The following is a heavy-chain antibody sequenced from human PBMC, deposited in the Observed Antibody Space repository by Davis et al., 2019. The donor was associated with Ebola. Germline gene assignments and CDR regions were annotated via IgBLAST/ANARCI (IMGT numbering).Heavy chain of an antibody. D-gene: IGHD6-13*01. Sequence: SCKASGYTFTGYYMHWVRQAPGKGLEWVANIKQDGSEKYYVDSVKGRFTISRDNAKNSLYLQMNSLRAEDTAVYYCARDSTIAAAVVYWGQGTLVTVSS. CDR1: GYTFTGYY. CDR2: IKQDGSEK. CDR3: ARDSTIAAAVVY. J-gene: IGHJ4*02. V-gene: IGHV3-7*01.